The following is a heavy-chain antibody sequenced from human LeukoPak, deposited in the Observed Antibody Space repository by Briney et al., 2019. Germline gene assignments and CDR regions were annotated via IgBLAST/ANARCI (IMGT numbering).Heavy chain of an antibody. V-gene: IGHV3-53*01. J-gene: IGHJ4*02. CDR2: IYSGGST. CDR3: ARGTYDSSGYYEMAFDY. D-gene: IGHD3-22*01. CDR1: GGSISSGGYS. Sequence: LSLTCTVSGGSISSGGYSWSWVRQAPGKGLEWVSVIYSGGSTYYADSVKGRFTISRDNSKNTLYLQMNSLRAEDTAVYYCARGTYDSSGYYEMAFDYWGQGTLVTVSS.